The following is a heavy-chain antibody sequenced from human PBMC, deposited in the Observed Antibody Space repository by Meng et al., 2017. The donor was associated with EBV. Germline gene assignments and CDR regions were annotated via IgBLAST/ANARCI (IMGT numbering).Heavy chain of an antibody. J-gene: IGHJ4*02. Sequence: VQRAYIGVEGKTLGASVQSSSQAPGVTFGSYAISWVRQAPGQGHEWMGGIIPIFGTANYAQKFKGRVTITADKSTSTAYLELSSLRSEDTDVYYCARDPSSSSPYFDYWGQGTLVTVSS. CDR1: GVTFGSYA. CDR3: ARDPSSSSPYFDY. CDR2: IIPIFGTA. D-gene: IGHD6-6*01. V-gene: IGHV1-69*14.